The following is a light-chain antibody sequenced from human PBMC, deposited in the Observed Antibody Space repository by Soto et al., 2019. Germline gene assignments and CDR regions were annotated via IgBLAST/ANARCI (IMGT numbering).Light chain of an antibody. Sequence: DIQMTQSPSTLSASLGDRVTITCRASQTISTWLAWYQQKPGKAPNLLIYKASSLESGVPSRFSGSGSGTEFTLTISSLQPDDSATYYCQQYSPYQATFGQGTKVDI. J-gene: IGKJ1*01. CDR2: KAS. V-gene: IGKV1-5*03. CDR3: QQYSPYQAT. CDR1: QTISTW.